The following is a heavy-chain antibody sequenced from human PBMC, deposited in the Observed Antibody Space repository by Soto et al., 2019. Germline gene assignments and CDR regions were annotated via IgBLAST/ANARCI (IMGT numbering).Heavy chain of an antibody. J-gene: IGHJ6*03. CDR2: IYYSGST. CDR1: GGSTSSYY. D-gene: IGHD6-19*01. CDR3: ARLRFVAGTYYYYYMDV. Sequence: SETLSLTCTVSGGSTSSYYWSWIRQPPGKGLEWIGYIYYSGSTNYNPSLKSRVTISVDTSKNQFSLKLSSVTAADTAVYYCARLRFVAGTYYYYYMDVWGKGTTVTVSS. V-gene: IGHV4-59*08.